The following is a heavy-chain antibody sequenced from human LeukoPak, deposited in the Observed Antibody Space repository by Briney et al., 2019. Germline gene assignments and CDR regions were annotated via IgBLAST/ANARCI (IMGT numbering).Heavy chain of an antibody. CDR3: ARGPTFDY. CDR2: INHSGST. V-gene: IGHV4-34*01. CDR1: GGSFSGYY. Sequence: SETLSLTCAVYGGSFSGYYWSWIRQPPGKGLEWIGEINHSGSTNYNPSLKSRVTISVDTSKNQFSLKLSSVTAADTAVYYCARGPTFDYWGQGTLVTVSS. J-gene: IGHJ4*02.